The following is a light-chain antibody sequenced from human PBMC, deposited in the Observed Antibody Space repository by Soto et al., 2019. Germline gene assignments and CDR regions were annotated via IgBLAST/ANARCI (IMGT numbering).Light chain of an antibody. J-gene: IGKJ1*01. CDR2: DVS. Sequence: DIQMTQSPSTLSASVGDRVTITCRASQTISSWLAWYQQKPGKAPKLLIYDVSSLESGVPSRFSGSGSGTEFTLTISSLQPDDFATYYCQQSYSTPQTFGQGTKVDIK. V-gene: IGKV1-5*01. CDR3: QQSYSTPQT. CDR1: QTISSW.